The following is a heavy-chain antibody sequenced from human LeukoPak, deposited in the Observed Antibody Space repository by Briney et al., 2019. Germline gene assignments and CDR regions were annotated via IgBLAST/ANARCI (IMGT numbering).Heavy chain of an antibody. D-gene: IGHD3-9*01. Sequence: PGGSLRLSCAASGFTFSSYSMNWVRQAPGKGLEWVPSISSTGSYIFYADSVKGRFTISRDNAKNSLYLQMNSLRAEDTAVYYCAREMDDILTGYGLDYWGQGTLVTVSS. CDR3: AREMDDILTGYGLDY. CDR1: GFTFSSYS. J-gene: IGHJ4*02. V-gene: IGHV3-21*01. CDR2: ISSTGSYI.